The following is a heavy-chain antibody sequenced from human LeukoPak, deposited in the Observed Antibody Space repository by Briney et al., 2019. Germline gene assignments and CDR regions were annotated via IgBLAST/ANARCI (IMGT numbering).Heavy chain of an antibody. Sequence: GGSLRLSCAASGFTFSSYGMHWVRQAPGKGLEWVAVISYDGSNKYYADSVKGRFTISRDNSKNTLYLQMNSLRAEDTAVYYCAKDRLYYYGSGSRWNAFDIWGQGTMVTVSS. D-gene: IGHD3-10*01. CDR1: GFTFSSYG. V-gene: IGHV3-30*18. J-gene: IGHJ3*02. CDR3: AKDRLYYYGSGSRWNAFDI. CDR2: ISYDGSNK.